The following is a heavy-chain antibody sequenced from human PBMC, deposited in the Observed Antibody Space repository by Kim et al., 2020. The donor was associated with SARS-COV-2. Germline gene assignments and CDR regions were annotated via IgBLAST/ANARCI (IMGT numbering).Heavy chain of an antibody. J-gene: IGHJ4*02. CDR1: GYTFTSYY. D-gene: IGHD3-9*01. Sequence: ASVKVSCKASGYTFTSYYMHWVRQAPGQGLEWMGIINPSGGSTSYAQKFQGRVTMTRDTSTSTVYMELSSLRSEDTAVYYCARREAPYYDILTGYYGGDYWGQGTLVTVSS. CDR3: ARREAPYYDILTGYYGGDY. V-gene: IGHV1-46*01. CDR2: INPSGGST.